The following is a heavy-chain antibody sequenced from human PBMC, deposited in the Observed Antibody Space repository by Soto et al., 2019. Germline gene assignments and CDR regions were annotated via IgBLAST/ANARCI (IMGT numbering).Heavy chain of an antibody. V-gene: IGHV4-61*01. CDR2: VHSSGNT. Sequence: ETLSLTCSVSGDSVSSGTYYWNWLRQSPGKGLEWIGYVHSSGNTDYNPSLKSRVTISLDTSKSQFSLKFTSVSAADTAVYYCARNFGYWGQGTLVTVSS. J-gene: IGHJ4*02. CDR3: ARNFGY. CDR1: GDSVSSGTYY.